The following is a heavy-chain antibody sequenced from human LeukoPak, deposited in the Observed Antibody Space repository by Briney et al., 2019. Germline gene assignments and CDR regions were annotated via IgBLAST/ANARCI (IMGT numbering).Heavy chain of an antibody. J-gene: IGHJ4*02. CDR2: ITGSGGST. V-gene: IGHV3-23*01. CDR3: ARYYYGSGSHFFY. CDR1: GFTFSGYA. Sequence: GGSLRLSCAASGFTFSGYAMSWVRQAPGKGLEWVSGITGSGGSTYSADSVKGRFTISRDNSKNTLYLQMNSLRAEDTALYNCARYYYGSGSHFFYWGQGTLVTVSS. D-gene: IGHD3-10*01.